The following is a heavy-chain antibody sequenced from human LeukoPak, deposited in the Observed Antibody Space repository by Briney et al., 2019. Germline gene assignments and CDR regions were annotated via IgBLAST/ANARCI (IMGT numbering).Heavy chain of an antibody. J-gene: IGHJ4*02. Sequence: GGSLRLSCAASGFTFDDYAMHWVRQAPGKGLEWVSGISWNSGSIGYAGSVKGRFTISRDNAKNSLYLQMNSLRAEDTALYYCAKLPATTFHYWGQGTLVTVSS. CDR2: ISWNSGSI. V-gene: IGHV3-9*01. D-gene: IGHD1-7*01. CDR3: AKLPATTFHY. CDR1: GFTFDDYA.